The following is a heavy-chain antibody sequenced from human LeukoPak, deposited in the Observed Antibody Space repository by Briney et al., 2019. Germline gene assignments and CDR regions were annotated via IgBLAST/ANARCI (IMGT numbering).Heavy chain of an antibody. D-gene: IGHD3-3*01. CDR3: ARGFWSGYYYNWFDP. CDR2: IYSGGST. V-gene: IGHV3-66*02. J-gene: IGHJ5*02. Sequence: GGSLRLSCAPSGFTVSSNYMSWVRQAPGKGLEWVSVIYSGGSTSYADSMKGQFTISRDSSKNTLYLQMNSLRAEDTAVYYCARGFWSGYYYNWFDPWGQGTLVTVSS. CDR1: GFTVSSNY.